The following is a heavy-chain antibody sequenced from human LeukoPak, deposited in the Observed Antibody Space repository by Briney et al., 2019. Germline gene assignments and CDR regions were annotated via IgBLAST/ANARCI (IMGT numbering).Heavy chain of an antibody. J-gene: IGHJ5*02. CDR1: GGSISSSSYY. CDR3: AAGTSWFDP. D-gene: IGHD6-13*01. Sequence: PSETLSLTCTVSGGSISSSSYYWGWIRQPPGKGLEWIGSIYYSGSTYYNPSLKSRVTISVDTSKNQFSLKLSSVTAADTAVYYCAAGTSWFDPWGQGTLVTVSS. CDR2: IYYSGST. V-gene: IGHV4-39*01.